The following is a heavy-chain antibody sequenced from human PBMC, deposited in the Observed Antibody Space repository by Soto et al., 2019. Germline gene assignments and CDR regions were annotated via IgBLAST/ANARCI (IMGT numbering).Heavy chain of an antibody. D-gene: IGHD3-22*01. CDR1: GGTFSSYA. CDR2: IIPIFGTA. CDR3: ASPGQFLTMIVREGAFDI. J-gene: IGHJ3*02. V-gene: IGHV1-69*13. Sequence: ASVKVSCKASGGTFSSYAISWVRQAPGQGLEWMGGIIPIFGTANYAQKFQGRVTITADESTSTAYMELSSLRSEVTAVYYCASPGQFLTMIVREGAFDIWGQGTMVTVSS.